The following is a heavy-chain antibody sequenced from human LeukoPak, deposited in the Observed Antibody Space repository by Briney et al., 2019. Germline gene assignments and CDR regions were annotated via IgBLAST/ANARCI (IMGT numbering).Heavy chain of an antibody. V-gene: IGHV5-51*01. CDR2: IYPGDSDT. CDR3: ARHWGKGKSSSPYGFVNY. D-gene: IGHD6-13*01. J-gene: IGHJ4*02. Sequence: GASLKISCKGSGYSFTSYWIGWVRQMPGKGLEWMGIIYPGDSDTRYSPSFQGQVTISADKSISTAYLQWSSLKASDTAMYYCARHWGKGKSSSPYGFVNYWGQGTLVTVSS. CDR1: GYSFTSYW.